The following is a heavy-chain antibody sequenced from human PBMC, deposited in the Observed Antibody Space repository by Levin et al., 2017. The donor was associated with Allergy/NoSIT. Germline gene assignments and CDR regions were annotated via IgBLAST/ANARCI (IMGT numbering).Heavy chain of an antibody. CDR3: TGWFGELSFSGVPYYYYGMDV. CDR2: IIPIFGTA. J-gene: IGHJ6*02. Sequence: EASVKVSYKASGGTFSSYAISWVRQAPGEGLEWMGGIIPIFGTANYAQKFQGRVTITADKSTSTADMELSSLRSEDTAVYYCTGWFGELSFSGVPYYYYGMDVGGQGTTVTVSS. V-gene: IGHV1-69*06. D-gene: IGHD3-10*01. CDR1: GGTFSSYA.